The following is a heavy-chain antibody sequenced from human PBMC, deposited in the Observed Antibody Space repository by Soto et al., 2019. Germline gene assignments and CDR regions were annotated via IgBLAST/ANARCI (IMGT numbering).Heavy chain of an antibody. Sequence: SVKVSCKASGGTFSSYAISWVRQAPGQGLEWMGGIIPIFGTANYAQKFQGRVTITADESTSTAYMELSSLRSEDTAVYYCAREASSSWYERAGGYWGQGTLVTVSS. CDR2: IIPIFGTA. CDR3: AREASSSWYERAGGY. CDR1: GGTFSSYA. J-gene: IGHJ4*02. D-gene: IGHD6-13*01. V-gene: IGHV1-69*13.